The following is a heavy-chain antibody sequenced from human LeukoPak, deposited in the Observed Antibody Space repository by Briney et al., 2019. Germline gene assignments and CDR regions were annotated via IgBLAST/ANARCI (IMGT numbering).Heavy chain of an antibody. V-gene: IGHV1-46*01. CDR2: INPSGGST. Sequence: ASVKVSCKASGYTFTSYYMHWVRQAPGQGLEWMGIINPSGGSTSYAQKFQGRVTITADDSTSTAYMELSSLRSEDTAVYYCARVAWNDAANYYYMDVWGKGTTVTVSS. CDR3: ARVAWNDAANYYYMDV. CDR1: GYTFTSYY. D-gene: IGHD1-1*01. J-gene: IGHJ6*03.